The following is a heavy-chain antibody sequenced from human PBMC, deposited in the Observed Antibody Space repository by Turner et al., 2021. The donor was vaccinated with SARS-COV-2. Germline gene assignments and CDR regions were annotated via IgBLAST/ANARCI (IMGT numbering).Heavy chain of an antibody. CDR1: GYTFTSYD. D-gene: IGHD2-2*01. CDR2: MNPDSGNT. Sequence: QVQLVQSGAEVKKPGASVKVSCKASGYTFTSYDINWVRQATGQGLEWMGVMNPDSGNTAYAQKFQGRVTITRNTSISTAYMELSSLRSEDTAVYYCARGGYCSSTSCSPYWYFDLWGRGTLVTVSS. V-gene: IGHV1-8*03. CDR3: ARGGYCSSTSCSPYWYFDL. J-gene: IGHJ2*01.